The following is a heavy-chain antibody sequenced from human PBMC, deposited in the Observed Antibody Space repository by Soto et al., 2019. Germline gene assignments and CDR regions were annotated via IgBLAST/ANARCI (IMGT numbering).Heavy chain of an antibody. V-gene: IGHV3-23*01. CDR3: AKGPHSSGWHYFDY. CDR2: FSGGNT. CDR1: GFTFSSYA. J-gene: IGHJ4*02. D-gene: IGHD6-19*01. Sequence: GGSLRLSCAASGFTFSSYAMSWVRQAPGKGLEWVSTFSGGNTYYADSVKGRFTISRDNSKNTLYLQMTNLSAEDTAVYYCAKGPHSSGWHYFDYWGQGSLVTVSS.